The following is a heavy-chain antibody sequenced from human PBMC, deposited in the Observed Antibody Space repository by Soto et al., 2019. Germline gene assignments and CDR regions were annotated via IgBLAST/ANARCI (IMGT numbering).Heavy chain of an antibody. D-gene: IGHD4-17*01. CDR3: ATSLYGDYGLDHRTPRGWGGYYYYYYMDV. V-gene: IGHV3-53*04. J-gene: IGHJ6*03. CDR1: GFTVSSNY. Sequence: GGSLRLSCAASGFTVSSNYMSWVRQAPGKGLERVSVIYSGGSTYYADSVKGRFTISRHNSKNTLYLQMNSLRAEDTAVYYCATSLYGDYGLDHRTPRGWGGYYYYYYMDVWGKGTTVTVSS. CDR2: IYSGGST.